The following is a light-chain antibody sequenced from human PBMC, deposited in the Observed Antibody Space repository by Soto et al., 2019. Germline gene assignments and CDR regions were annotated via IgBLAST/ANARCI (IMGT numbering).Light chain of an antibody. Sequence: HSALTQPASVSGSPGQSITISCTGTSSDVGGYNYVCWYQQHPGKAPKLIIYEVTNRPSGVSNRFSASKSGNTASLTISGLQAEDEADYYCSSYTSSSTVVFGGGTKLTVL. CDR3: SSYTSSSTVV. V-gene: IGLV2-14*03. CDR1: SSDVGGYNY. J-gene: IGLJ2*01. CDR2: EVT.